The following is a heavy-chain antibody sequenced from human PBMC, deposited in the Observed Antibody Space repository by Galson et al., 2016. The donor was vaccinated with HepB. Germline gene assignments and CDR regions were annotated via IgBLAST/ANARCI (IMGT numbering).Heavy chain of an antibody. CDR2: LSLTGDST. CDR3: ASGYFRSGWPKGDS. CDR1: GFTFSSYA. Sequence: SLRLSCAASGFTFSSYAMHWVRQAPGRGLEWVSSLSLTGDSTYYADSVKGRFTISRDNSNNTLYLQMNSLRVEDTAVYYCASGYFRSGWPKGDSWGQGTLVTVSS. V-gene: IGHV3-23*01. J-gene: IGHJ4*02. D-gene: IGHD6-19*01.